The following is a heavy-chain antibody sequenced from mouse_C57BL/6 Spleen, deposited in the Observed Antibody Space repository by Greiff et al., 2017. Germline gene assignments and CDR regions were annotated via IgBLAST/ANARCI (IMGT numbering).Heavy chain of an antibody. J-gene: IGHJ4*01. Sequence: QVHVKQSGPGLVQPSQSLSITCTASGFSLTSYGVHWVRQSPGKGLEWLGVIWRGGSTDYNAAFMSRLSITKDNSKSQVFFKMNSLQADDTAIYYCAKNLDYGSSYAMDYWGQGTSVTVSS. CDR2: IWRGGST. CDR1: GFSLTSYG. V-gene: IGHV2-5*01. D-gene: IGHD1-1*01. CDR3: AKNLDYGSSYAMDY.